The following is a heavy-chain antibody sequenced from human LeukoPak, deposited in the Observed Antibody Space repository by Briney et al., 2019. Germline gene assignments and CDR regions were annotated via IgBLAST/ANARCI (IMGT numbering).Heavy chain of an antibody. CDR3: AKDIRGSRMNAFDI. D-gene: IGHD6-25*01. CDR2: ISWNSGSI. J-gene: IGHJ3*02. CDR1: GFTFSSYW. V-gene: IGHV3-9*01. Sequence: PGGSLRLSCAASGFTFSSYWMSWVRQAPGKGLEWVSGISWNSGSIGYADSVKGRFTISRDNAKNSLYLQMNSLRAEDTALYYCAKDIRGSRMNAFDIWGQGTMVTVSS.